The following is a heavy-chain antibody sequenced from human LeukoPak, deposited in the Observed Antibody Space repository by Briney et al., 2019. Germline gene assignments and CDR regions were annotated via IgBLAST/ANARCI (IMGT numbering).Heavy chain of an antibody. Sequence: ASVKVSCKASGYTFTSYYMHWVRQAPGQGLEWMGIINPSGGSTSYAQKFQGRVTMTRDTSTSTVYMELSSLRSEDTAVYYCERGAYYDFWRCYRPRQYFQHWGQGTLVTVS. CDR3: ERGAYYDFWRCYRPRQYFQH. CDR1: GYTFTSYY. D-gene: IGHD3-3*01. CDR2: INPSGGST. V-gene: IGHV1-46*01. J-gene: IGHJ1*01.